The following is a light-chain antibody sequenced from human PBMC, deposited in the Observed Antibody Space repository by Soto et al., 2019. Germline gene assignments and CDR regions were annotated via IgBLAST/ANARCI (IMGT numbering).Light chain of an antibody. CDR3: QSYDSSTVD. CDR1: SGSIASNY. Sequence: NFMLTQPHSVSESPGKTVTISCTRSSGSIASNYVQWYQQRPGSAPTAVISKDNQRPSGVPDRFSGSVDTSSNSASLTISGLKTEDEADYYCQSYDSSTVDFGGGTKLTVL. CDR2: KDN. V-gene: IGLV6-57*04. J-gene: IGLJ2*01.